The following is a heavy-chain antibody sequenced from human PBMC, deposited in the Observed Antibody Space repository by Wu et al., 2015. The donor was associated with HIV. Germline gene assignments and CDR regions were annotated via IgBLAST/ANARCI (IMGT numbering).Heavy chain of an antibody. V-gene: IGHV1-46*01. CDR1: GYTFINNF. J-gene: IGHJ4*02. CDR3: ARERVDYDSGGYRAHRGYYFDY. CDR2: INPRTDST. D-gene: IGHD3-22*01. Sequence: LVQSGAEVQKPGASVKISCTAFGYTFINNFLHWVRQAPGQGPEWMGVINPRTDSTTYAETFEGRLTMTRDTSKSTMYMELTSLRSDDTAIYYCARERVDYDSGGYRAHRGYYFDYWGQGTLVIVSS.